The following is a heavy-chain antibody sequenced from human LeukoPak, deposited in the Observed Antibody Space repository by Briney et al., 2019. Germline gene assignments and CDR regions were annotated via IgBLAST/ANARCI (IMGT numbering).Heavy chain of an antibody. V-gene: IGHV4-61*02. J-gene: IGHJ3*02. D-gene: IGHD2-15*01. CDR3: ASDRIEVDAFDI. CDR1: GGSISSGSYF. Sequence: SETLSLTCTVSGGSISSGSYFWSWIRQPAGKGLEWIGRIYTSGSTNYNPSLKSRVTISVDTSKNQFSLKLSSVSAADTAVYYCASDRIEVDAFDIWGQGTMVTVSS. CDR2: IYTSGST.